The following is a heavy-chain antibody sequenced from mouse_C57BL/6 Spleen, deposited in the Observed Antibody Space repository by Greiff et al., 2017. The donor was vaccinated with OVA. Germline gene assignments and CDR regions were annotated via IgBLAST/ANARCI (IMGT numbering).Heavy chain of an antibody. J-gene: IGHJ2*01. CDR2: ISNGGGST. CDR1: GFTFSDYY. CDR3: ARGATVVAFDY. Sequence: EVKLQESGGGLVQPGGSLKLSCAASGFTFSDYYMYWVRQTPEKRLEWVAYISNGGGSTYYPDTVKGRFTISRDNAKNTLYLQMSRLKSEDTAMYYCARGATVVAFDYWGQGTTLTVSS. D-gene: IGHD1-1*01. V-gene: IGHV5-12*01.